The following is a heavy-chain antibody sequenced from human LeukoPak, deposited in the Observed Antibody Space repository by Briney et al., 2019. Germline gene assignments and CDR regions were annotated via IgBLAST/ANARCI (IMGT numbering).Heavy chain of an antibody. CDR1: GGSISSGGYY. V-gene: IGHV4-31*03. J-gene: IGHJ5*02. CDR2: IYYSGST. D-gene: IGHD2-2*01. CDR3: ARAPKVPAATSNWFDP. Sequence: PLETLSLTCTVSGGSISSGGYYWSWIRQHPGKGLEWIGYIYYSGSTYYNPSLKSRVTISVDTSKNQFSLKLSSVTAADTAVYYCARAPKVPAATSNWFDPWGQGTLVTVSP.